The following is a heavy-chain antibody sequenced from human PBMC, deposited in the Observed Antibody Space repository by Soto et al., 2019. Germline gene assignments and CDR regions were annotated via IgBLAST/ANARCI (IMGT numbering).Heavy chain of an antibody. CDR3: ARWDPMTTGDY. CDR1: GFAFSSYG. V-gene: IGHV3-30*03. D-gene: IGHD4-17*01. Sequence: GWSLRLSCAASGFAFSSYGMHWVRQAPGKGLEWVAVISYDGSNKYYADSVKGRFTISRDNSKNTLYLQMNSLRAEDTAVYYCARWDPMTTGDYWGQGTLVTVSS. CDR2: ISYDGSNK. J-gene: IGHJ4*02.